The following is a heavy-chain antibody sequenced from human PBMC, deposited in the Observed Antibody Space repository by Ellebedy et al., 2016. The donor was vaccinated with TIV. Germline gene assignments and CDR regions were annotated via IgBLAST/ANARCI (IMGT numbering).Heavy chain of an antibody. CDR2: IYYSGST. J-gene: IGHJ4*02. CDR3: ARGLYDSSGYFDYFDY. D-gene: IGHD3-22*01. CDR1: GGSISSYY. Sequence: MPSETLSLTCTVSGGSISSYYWSWIRQPPGKGLEWIGYIYYSGSTNYNPSLKSRVTISVDTSKNQFSLKLSSVTAADTAVYYCARGLYDSSGYFDYFDYWGQGTLVTVSS. V-gene: IGHV4-59*01.